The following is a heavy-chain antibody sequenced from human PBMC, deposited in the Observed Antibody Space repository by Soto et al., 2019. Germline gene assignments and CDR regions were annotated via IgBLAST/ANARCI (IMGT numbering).Heavy chain of an antibody. V-gene: IGHV1-69*01. CDR2: IIPIFGTA. CDR3: ARGRRYYDFWSGYYPDYYYYGMDV. CDR1: GGPFISYA. D-gene: IGHD3-3*01. J-gene: IGHJ6*02. Sequence: GXSVKGSCKASGGPFISYAISWVRQAPGQGLEWMGGIIPIFGTANYAQKFQGRVTITADESTSTAYMELSSLRPEDTAVYYCARGRRYYDFWSGYYPDYYYYGMDVWGQGTTVTVSS.